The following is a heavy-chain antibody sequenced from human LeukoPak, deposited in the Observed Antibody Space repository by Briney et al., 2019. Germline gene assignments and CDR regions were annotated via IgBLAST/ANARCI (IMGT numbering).Heavy chain of an antibody. Sequence: GASVKVSCKASGYTFTGYYMHWVRQAPGQGLEWMGWIGPNNGVTNYAQKFQGKVTMTRDTSINTAYMELSSLRSDDTAVYYCARDIRPRVESFDYWGQGTLVTVSS. CDR3: ARDIRPRVESFDY. CDR2: IGPNNGVT. J-gene: IGHJ4*02. CDR1: GYTFTGYY. D-gene: IGHD3-3*01. V-gene: IGHV1-2*02.